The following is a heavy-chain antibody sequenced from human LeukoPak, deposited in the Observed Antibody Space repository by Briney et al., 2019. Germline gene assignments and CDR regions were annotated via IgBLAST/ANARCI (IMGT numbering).Heavy chain of an antibody. D-gene: IGHD3-10*01. CDR2: INHSGST. CDR1: GGSFSGYY. V-gene: IGHV4-34*01. CDR3: ARGLYYYGSGSYSYYFDY. Sequence: PSETLSLTCAVYGGSFSGYYWSWIRQPPGKGLGWIGEINHSGSTNYNPSLKSRVTISVDTSKNQFSLKLSSVTAADTAVYYCARGLYYYGSGSYSYYFDYWGQGTLVTVSS. J-gene: IGHJ4*02.